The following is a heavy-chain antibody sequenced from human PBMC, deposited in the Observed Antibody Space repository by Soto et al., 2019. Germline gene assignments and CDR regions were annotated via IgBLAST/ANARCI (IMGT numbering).Heavy chain of an antibody. V-gene: IGHV3-73*01. D-gene: IGHD2-8*01. Sequence: EVQLVESGGGLVQPGGSLKLSCAASGFTFSGSAMHWVRQASGKGLEWVGRIRSKANSYATAYAASVKGRFTISRDDSKNTADLQMNSLKTEDTAVYYCTRSRTDASVLMVYAKDYYYYYMDVWGKGTTVTVSS. J-gene: IGHJ6*03. CDR1: GFTFSGSA. CDR3: TRSRTDASVLMVYAKDYYYYYMDV. CDR2: IRSKANSYAT.